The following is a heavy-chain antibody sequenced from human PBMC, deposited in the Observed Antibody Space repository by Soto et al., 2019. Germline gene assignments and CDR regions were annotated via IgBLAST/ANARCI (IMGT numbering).Heavy chain of an antibody. Sequence: QITLKESGPPLVKPTQTLTLTCTFSGFSLSTSGVGVGWIRQPPGKALEWLALIYWDDDKRYRPSLKSRLTITKDTSKNQVVLTMTSMDPVDTATHSCAHRGFSSGASGGWFDPWGQGTLVTVSS. V-gene: IGHV2-5*02. J-gene: IGHJ5*02. D-gene: IGHD2-15*01. CDR3: AHRGFSSGASGGWFDP. CDR2: IYWDDDK. CDR1: GFSLSTSGVG.